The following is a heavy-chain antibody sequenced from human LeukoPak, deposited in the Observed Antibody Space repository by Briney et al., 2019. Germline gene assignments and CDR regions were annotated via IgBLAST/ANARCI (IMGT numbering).Heavy chain of an antibody. D-gene: IGHD3-3*01. Sequence: ASVKVSCKASGYTFTSYGISWVRQAPGQGLEWMGWISAYNGNTNYAQKLQGRVTMTTDTSTSTAYMELRSLRSDDTAVYYCARDEKDDSWSGQIDPWGQGTLVTVSS. CDR2: ISAYNGNT. CDR3: ARDEKDDSWSGQIDP. J-gene: IGHJ5*02. CDR1: GYTFTSYG. V-gene: IGHV1-18*01.